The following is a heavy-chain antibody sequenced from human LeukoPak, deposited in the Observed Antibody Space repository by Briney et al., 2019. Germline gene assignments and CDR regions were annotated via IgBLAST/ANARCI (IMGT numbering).Heavy chain of an antibody. CDR3: VTLVGAMYAFDI. CDR2: FDPEDGET. CDR1: GYTLTELS. Sequence: ASVKVSCKVSGYTLTELSMHWVRQAPGKGLEWMGGFDPEDGETIYAQKFQGRVTMTEDTSTDTAYMELSSLRSEDTAVYYCVTLVGAMYAFDIWGQGTMVTVSS. J-gene: IGHJ3*02. V-gene: IGHV1-24*01. D-gene: IGHD1-26*01.